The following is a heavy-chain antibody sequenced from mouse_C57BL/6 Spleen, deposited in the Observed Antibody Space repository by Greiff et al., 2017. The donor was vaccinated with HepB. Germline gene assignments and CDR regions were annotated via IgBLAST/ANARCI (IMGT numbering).Heavy chain of an antibody. CDR3: ARRYGSHWYFDV. Sequence: QVQLQHSGPELVKPGASVKISCKASGYAFSSSWMNWVKQRPGKGLEWIGRIYPGDGDTNYNGKFKGKATLTADKSSSTAYMQLSSLTSEDSAVYFCARRYGSHWYFDVWGTGTTVTVSS. J-gene: IGHJ1*03. CDR2: IYPGDGDT. D-gene: IGHD2-10*02. CDR1: GYAFSSSW. V-gene: IGHV1-82*01.